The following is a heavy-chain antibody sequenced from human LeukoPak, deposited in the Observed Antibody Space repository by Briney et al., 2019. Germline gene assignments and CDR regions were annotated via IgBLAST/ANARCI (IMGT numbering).Heavy chain of an antibody. Sequence: ASVKVSCTASGGTFSSYAISWVRQAPGQGLEWMGGIIPIFGTANYAQKFQGRVTITADESTSTAYMELSSLRSEDTAVYYCARDRIQLVPDAFDIWGQGTMVTVSS. D-gene: IGHD5-18*01. CDR1: GGTFSSYA. CDR3: ARDRIQLVPDAFDI. CDR2: IIPIFGTA. J-gene: IGHJ3*02. V-gene: IGHV1-69*13.